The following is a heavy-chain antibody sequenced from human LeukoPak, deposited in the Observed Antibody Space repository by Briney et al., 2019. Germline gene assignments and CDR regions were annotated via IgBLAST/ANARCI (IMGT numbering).Heavy chain of an antibody. CDR2: TKQERGQE. Sequence: GGSLRLSCVASGLTFSNHWMSWVRQAPGKGLEWVANTKQERGQEYYVDSVKGRFTISKDSAKNSLYLQMNSLRVEDTAMYYCASLDTAKQPLANHWGQGTLVTVSS. CDR1: GLTFSNHW. V-gene: IGHV3-7*03. D-gene: IGHD5-18*01. CDR3: ASLDTAKQPLANH. J-gene: IGHJ5*02.